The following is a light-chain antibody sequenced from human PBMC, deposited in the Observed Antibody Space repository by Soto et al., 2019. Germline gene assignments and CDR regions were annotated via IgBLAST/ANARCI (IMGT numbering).Light chain of an antibody. CDR2: DVS. V-gene: IGLV2-14*03. CDR3: SSYTSSSTPWV. CDR1: SSDVGGYNY. J-gene: IGLJ1*01. Sequence: QSALTQPTSVSGSPGQSSTISCTGTSSDVGGYNYVSWYQHHPGKAPKLMICDVSDRPSGVSNRFSGSKSGNTASLTISGLQAEDEADYYCSSYTSSSTPWVFGTGTKVTV.